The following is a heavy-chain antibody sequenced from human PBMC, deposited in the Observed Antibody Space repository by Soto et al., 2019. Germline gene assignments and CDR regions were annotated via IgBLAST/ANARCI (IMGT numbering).Heavy chain of an antibody. D-gene: IGHD2-2*01. Sequence: EVKLVESGGGLVQPGGSLRLSCAASGFTISRDYISWVRQAPGKGLEWVSVYYATGDTHYADSVKGRFTTSRDNSKSTMDLQMNSLRGEDTGVYYCARGAEDPRVPDCWGQGTLVTVSS. J-gene: IGHJ4*02. CDR2: YYATGDT. CDR1: GFTISRDY. CDR3: ARGAEDPRVPDC. V-gene: IGHV3-66*01.